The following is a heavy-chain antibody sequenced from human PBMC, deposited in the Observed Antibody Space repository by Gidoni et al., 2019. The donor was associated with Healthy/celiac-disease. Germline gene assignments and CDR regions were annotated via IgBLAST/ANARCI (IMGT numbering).Heavy chain of an antibody. D-gene: IGHD6-19*01. J-gene: IGHJ1*01. CDR1: GVTFSSYG. CDR2: ISYDGSNK. Sequence: QVQLVESGGGVVQPGRSLRLACEDSGVTFSSYGMHWVRQAPGKGLEWVAVISYDGSNKYYADSVKGRFTISRDNSKNTLYLQMNSLRAEDTAVYYCAKDRGNSGWYMGYFQHWGQGTLVTVSS. CDR3: AKDRGNSGWYMGYFQH. V-gene: IGHV3-30*18.